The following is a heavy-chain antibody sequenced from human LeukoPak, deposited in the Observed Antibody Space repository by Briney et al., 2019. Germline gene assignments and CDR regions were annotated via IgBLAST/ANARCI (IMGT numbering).Heavy chain of an antibody. D-gene: IGHD3-22*01. CDR3: ARDLWYYDSSGYPN. Sequence: SETLSLTCTVSGGSISSYYWSWIRQPPGKGLEWIGYIYYSGSTNYNPSLKSLVTISVDTSKNQFSLKLSSVTAADTAVYYCARDLWYYDSSGYPNWGQGTLVTVSS. J-gene: IGHJ4*02. CDR2: IYYSGST. CDR1: GGSISSYY. V-gene: IGHV4-59*01.